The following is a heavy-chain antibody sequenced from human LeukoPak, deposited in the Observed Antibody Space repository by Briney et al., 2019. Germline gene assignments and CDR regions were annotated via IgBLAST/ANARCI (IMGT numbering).Heavy chain of an antibody. CDR2: ISTDGSVT. D-gene: IGHD2-2*02. V-gene: IGHV3-74*01. CDR1: GFTFSTYW. CDR3: AREIYCSSTSCYIV. Sequence: GGSLRLSCAASGFTFSTYWMHWVRRAPGKGLVWVSRISTDGSVTSYADSVKGRFTISRDNAKNSLYLQMNSLRAEDTAVYYCAREIYCSSTSCYIVWGQGTTVTVSS. J-gene: IGHJ6*02.